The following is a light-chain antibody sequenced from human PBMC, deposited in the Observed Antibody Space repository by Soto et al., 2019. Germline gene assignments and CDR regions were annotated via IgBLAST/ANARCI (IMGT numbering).Light chain of an antibody. Sequence: SRMTQSPSTLSASVVDRVSITCRVSQSISSWLAWYQQKPGKAPKPLIYDASSLESGVPSRFSGSGSGTEFTLTISSLQPDDFATYYCQQYNSYSWTFGQGTKVDIK. CDR3: QQYNSYSWT. J-gene: IGKJ1*01. CDR1: QSISSW. V-gene: IGKV1-5*01. CDR2: DAS.